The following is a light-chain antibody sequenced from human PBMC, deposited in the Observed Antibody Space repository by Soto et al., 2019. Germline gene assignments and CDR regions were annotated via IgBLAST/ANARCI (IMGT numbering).Light chain of an antibody. Sequence: EIVMTQSPATLSVSAGERATLSCRASQSVSSNLAWYQQKPGQAPRFLIYGASTRATGIPARFSGSGSGTEFTLTISSLQSEDFAVYYCQQYDNWPLTFGGGTKVDIK. CDR1: QSVSSN. V-gene: IGKV3-15*01. J-gene: IGKJ4*01. CDR3: QQYDNWPLT. CDR2: GAS.